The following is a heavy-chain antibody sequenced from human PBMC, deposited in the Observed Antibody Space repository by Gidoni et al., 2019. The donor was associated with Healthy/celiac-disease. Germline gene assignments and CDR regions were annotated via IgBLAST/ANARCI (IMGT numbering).Heavy chain of an antibody. CDR1: GFTCDDYA. J-gene: IGHJ4*02. Sequence: EVQLVESGGGLVQPGRSLRLSCAASGFTCDDYAMNWVRQAPGKGLEWVSGISWNSGSIGYADSVKGRFTISRDNAKNSLYLQMNSLRAEDTALYYCAKDKGGYYGSGSAADYFDYWGQGTLVTVSS. CDR3: AKDKGGYYGSGSAADYFDY. D-gene: IGHD3-10*01. CDR2: ISWNSGSI. V-gene: IGHV3-9*01.